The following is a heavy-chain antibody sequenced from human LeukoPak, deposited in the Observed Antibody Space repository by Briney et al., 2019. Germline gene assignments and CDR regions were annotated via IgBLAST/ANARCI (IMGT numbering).Heavy chain of an antibody. CDR1: GFTVSSNY. J-gene: IGHJ4*02. CDR2: IYSGGST. Sequence: AGGSLRLSCAASGFTVSSNYMSWVRQAPGKGLEWVSVIYSGGSTYYADSVKGRFTISRDNSKNTLYLQMNSLRAEDTAVYYCARSPPYSSSWSGDFDYWGQGTLVTVSS. CDR3: ARSPPYSSSWSGDFDY. V-gene: IGHV3-53*01. D-gene: IGHD6-13*01.